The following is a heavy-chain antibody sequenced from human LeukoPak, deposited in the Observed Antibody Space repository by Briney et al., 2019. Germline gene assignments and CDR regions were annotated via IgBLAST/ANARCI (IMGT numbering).Heavy chain of an antibody. J-gene: IGHJ6*02. Sequence: KPGGSLRLSCAASGFTFSSYSMNWVRQAPGKGLQWVSSISSSSSYIYYADSVKGRFTISRDNAKNSLYLQVNSLRAEDTAVYYCARTGRYSSGWYYYYGMDVWGQGTTVTVSS. D-gene: IGHD6-19*01. CDR3: ARTGRYSSGWYYYYGMDV. V-gene: IGHV3-21*01. CDR2: ISSSSSYI. CDR1: GFTFSSYS.